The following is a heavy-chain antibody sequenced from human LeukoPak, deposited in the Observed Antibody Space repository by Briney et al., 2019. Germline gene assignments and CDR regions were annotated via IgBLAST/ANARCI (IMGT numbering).Heavy chain of an antibody. V-gene: IGHV1-69*05. Sequence: SVKVSCRASGGTFSSYAISWVRQAPGQGLEWMGRIIPIFGTANYAQKSQGRVTITTDESTSTAYMELSSLRSEATAVYYCEREQKPHYSSSWYSYFQHWGQGTLVTVSS. D-gene: IGHD6-13*01. CDR3: EREQKPHYSSSWYSYFQH. J-gene: IGHJ1*01. CDR2: IIPIFGTA. CDR1: GGTFSSYA.